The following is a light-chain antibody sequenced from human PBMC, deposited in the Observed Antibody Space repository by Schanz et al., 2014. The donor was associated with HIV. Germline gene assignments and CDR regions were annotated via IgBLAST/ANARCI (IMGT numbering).Light chain of an antibody. Sequence: DIQMTQSPSSLSASVGDRVTITCRASQSTNNYLNWYQQKPGKAPKLLIYAASSLQGGVPSRFSGSGSATDFTLTISSLQPEDFATYYCQQTYSAPRTFGQGTKVEIK. CDR1: QSTNNY. V-gene: IGKV1-39*01. CDR3: QQTYSAPRT. J-gene: IGKJ1*01. CDR2: AAS.